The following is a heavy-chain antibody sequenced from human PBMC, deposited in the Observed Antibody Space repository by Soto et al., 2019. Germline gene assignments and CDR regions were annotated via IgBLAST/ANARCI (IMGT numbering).Heavy chain of an antibody. V-gene: IGHV1-8*01. CDR2: MNPNSGNT. CDR3: ARAHDFWSGYSYTFDYYYYMDV. J-gene: IGHJ6*03. D-gene: IGHD3-3*01. CDR1: GYTFTSYD. Sequence: ASVKVSCKASGYTFTSYDINWVRQATGQGLEWMGWMNPNSGNTGYAQKFQGRVTMTRNTSISTAYMELSSLRSEDTAVYYRARAHDFWSGYSYTFDYYYYMDVWGKGTTVTVSS.